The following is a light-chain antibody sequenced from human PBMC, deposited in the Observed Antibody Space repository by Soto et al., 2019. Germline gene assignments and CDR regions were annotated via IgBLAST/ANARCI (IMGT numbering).Light chain of an antibody. Sequence: DVQMTQSPSSLSASVGDRITLTCRASQTIHSYLHWYQFKPVKAPQLLIQSASSLHSGVPSRFSGSGSGTHFTLIISSLQPEDSATYYCQQTFSNPWTFGQGTKVDIK. CDR2: SAS. V-gene: IGKV1-39*01. CDR1: QTIHSY. J-gene: IGKJ1*01. CDR3: QQTFSNPWT.